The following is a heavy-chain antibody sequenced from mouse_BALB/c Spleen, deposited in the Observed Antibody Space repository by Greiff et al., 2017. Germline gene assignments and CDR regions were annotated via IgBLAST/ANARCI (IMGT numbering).Heavy chain of an antibody. V-gene: IGHV1-7*01. CDR3: ARDYGSSAWFAY. CDR2: INPSTGYT. J-gene: IGHJ3*01. CDR1: GYTFTSYW. D-gene: IGHD1-1*01. Sequence: QVQLKESGAELAKPGASVKMSCKASGYTFTSYWMHWVKQRPGQGLEWIGYINPSTGYTEYNQKFKDKATLTADKSSSTAYMQLSSLTSEDSAVYYCARDYGSSAWFAYWGQGTLVTVSA.